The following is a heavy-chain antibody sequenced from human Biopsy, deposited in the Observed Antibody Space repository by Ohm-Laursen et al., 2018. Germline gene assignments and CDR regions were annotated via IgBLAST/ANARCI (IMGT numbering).Heavy chain of an antibody. CDR2: IIPIFGTA. D-gene: IGHD1-26*01. Sequence: SVKVSCKVSGGTFTNYAISWVRQASGQGLEWMGGIIPIFGTANYAQKFQGRVTITADESTSTAYMELSSLRSDDTAVYYCARDALGGGSYRFFYWGQGTLVTVSS. J-gene: IGHJ4*02. CDR3: ARDALGGGSYRFFY. V-gene: IGHV1-69*13. CDR1: GGTFTNYA.